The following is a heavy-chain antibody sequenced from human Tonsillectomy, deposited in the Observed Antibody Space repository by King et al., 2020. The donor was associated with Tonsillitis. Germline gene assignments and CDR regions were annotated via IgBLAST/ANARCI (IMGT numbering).Heavy chain of an antibody. CDR1: GFTFSSSG. J-gene: IGHJ4*02. CDR3: AKARDRSFDY. CDR2: ISYDGTNK. V-gene: IGHV3-30*18. Sequence: VQLVESGGGVVQPGRSLRLSCAASGFTFSSSGIHWVRQAPGKGLEWVAVISYDGTNKYYADSVKGRFTISRDNSKNTLYLQMDSLTAEDVAVYYCAKARDRSFDYWGQGTLVTVSS.